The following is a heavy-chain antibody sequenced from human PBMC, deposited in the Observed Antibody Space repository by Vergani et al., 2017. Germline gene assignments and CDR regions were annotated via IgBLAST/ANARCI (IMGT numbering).Heavy chain of an antibody. CDR3: ASPLSGIYDFLTGYHRGPLDV. CDR2: ISFDGTNK. Sequence: QVQLVESGGGVVQPGRSLRLSCAASGFTFRTYAMHWVRQAPGKGLEWVAVISFDGTNKYYANSVKGRFTISRENSKNTLYMQMNRLRTEDTAVYYCASPLSGIYDFLTGYHRGPLDVWGKGTTVTVSS. J-gene: IGHJ6*04. CDR1: GFTFRTYA. V-gene: IGHV3-30*04. D-gene: IGHD3-9*01.